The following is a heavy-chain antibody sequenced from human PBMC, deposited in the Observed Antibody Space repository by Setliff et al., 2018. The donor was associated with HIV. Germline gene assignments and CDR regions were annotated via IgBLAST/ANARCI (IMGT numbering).Heavy chain of an antibody. V-gene: IGHV4-59*11. Sequence: SETLSLTCTVSGGSSSSHYWSWIRQPPGQGLEWIGYVHYSGTTNYNPSLKSRVTISVDASNNQFSLELRSMTAADTAVYYCARENGDCSGGACYFMLDSWGQGTRVTVPQ. CDR3: ARENGDCSGGACYFMLDS. CDR1: GGSSSSHY. CDR2: VHYSGTT. D-gene: IGHD2-15*01. J-gene: IGHJ4*02.